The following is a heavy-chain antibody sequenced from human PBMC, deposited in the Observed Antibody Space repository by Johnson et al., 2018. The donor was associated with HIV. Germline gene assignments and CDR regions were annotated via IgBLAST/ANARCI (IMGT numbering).Heavy chain of an antibody. CDR1: GFTFSSYA. CDR3: ARLRGAFDI. V-gene: IGHV3-30-3*01. Sequence: QVQLVESGGGVVQPGRSQRLSCAASGFTFSSYAMNWVRQAPGKGLEWVAVLSYDGSNTYYADSVKGRFTISRDNSKNTLYLQINSLRAEDTAVYYCARLRGAFDIWGQGTMVTVSS. CDR2: LSYDGSNT. J-gene: IGHJ3*02.